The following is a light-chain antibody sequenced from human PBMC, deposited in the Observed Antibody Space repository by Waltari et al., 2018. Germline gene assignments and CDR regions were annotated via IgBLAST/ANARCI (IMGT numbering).Light chain of an antibody. CDR3: SSSTSSSTLV. Sequence: QSALTQPASVSGSPGQSITISCPGTSSDVGAYNYFSWYQQHPGKAPNLMISEVSNRPSGVSNRFSGSKSGNTASLTISGLQAEDEADYYCSSSTSSSTLVFGGGTKLTVL. V-gene: IGLV2-14*01. CDR2: EVS. J-gene: IGLJ3*02. CDR1: SSDVGAYNY.